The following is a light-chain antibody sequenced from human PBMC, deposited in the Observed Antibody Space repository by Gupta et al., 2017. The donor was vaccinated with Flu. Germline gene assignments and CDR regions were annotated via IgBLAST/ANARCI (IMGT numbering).Light chain of an antibody. J-gene: IGKJ5*01. Sequence: DIQMTQSPSSLSASVGDRVTITCRASQSISSYLNWYQQKPGKAPKLLIYAASSLQSGVPSRFSGSGSGTDFTLTISRLQPEDFATYYCQQRHSTPVTFGQGTLLEIK. CDR2: AAS. V-gene: IGKV1-39*01. CDR1: QSISSY. CDR3: QQRHSTPVT.